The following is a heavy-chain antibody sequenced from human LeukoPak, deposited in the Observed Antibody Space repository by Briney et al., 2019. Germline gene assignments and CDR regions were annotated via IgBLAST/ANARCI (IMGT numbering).Heavy chain of an antibody. V-gene: IGHV3-11*04. Sequence: PGGSLRLSCAASGFTFGDYYMSWVRQAPGKGLEWVSYISSSGSTTEYADSVKGRFTISRDNAKNSLYLQINSLRAEDTAVYYFARAEMATTDFDYWGQGTLVSVCS. CDR2: ISSSGSTT. CDR3: ARAEMATTDFDY. CDR1: GFTFGDYY. D-gene: IGHD5-24*01. J-gene: IGHJ4*02.